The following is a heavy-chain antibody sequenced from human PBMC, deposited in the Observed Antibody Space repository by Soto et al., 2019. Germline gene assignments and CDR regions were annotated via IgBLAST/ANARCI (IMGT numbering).Heavy chain of an antibody. CDR1: GGTFSSYA. Sequence: SVKVSCKASGGTFSSYAISWVRQAPGQGLEWMGGIIPIFGTANYAQKFQGRVTITADESTSTAYMELSSLRSEDTAVYYCARGHIVVVPAATGWFDPWGQGTLVTVSS. V-gene: IGHV1-69*13. D-gene: IGHD2-2*01. J-gene: IGHJ5*02. CDR2: IIPIFGTA. CDR3: ARGHIVVVPAATGWFDP.